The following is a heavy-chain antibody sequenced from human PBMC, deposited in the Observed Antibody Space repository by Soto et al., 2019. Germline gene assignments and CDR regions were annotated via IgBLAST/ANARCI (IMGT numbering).Heavy chain of an antibody. D-gene: IGHD2-15*01. CDR1: GGTFSSYA. J-gene: IGHJ3*02. CDR3: ARRGGYCSGGSCSHDAFDI. V-gene: IGHV1-69*13. CDR2: IIPIFGTA. Sequence: SVKVSCKASGGTFSSYAISWVRQAPGQGLEWMGGIIPIFGTANYAQKFQGRVTITADESTSTAYMELSSLRSEDTAVYYCARRGGYCSGGSCSHDAFDIWGQGTMVTVSS.